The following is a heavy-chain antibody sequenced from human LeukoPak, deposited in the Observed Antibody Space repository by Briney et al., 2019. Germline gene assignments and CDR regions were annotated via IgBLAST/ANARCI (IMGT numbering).Heavy chain of an antibody. CDR2: IKQDGSEK. CDR3: ARGPYFDY. J-gene: IGHJ4*02. Sequence: GGSLRLSCAASGFTFSSYGMSWVRQAPGKGLEWVTNIKQDGSEKYYVDSVKGRFAISRDNAKNSLYLQMNSLRAEDTAVYYCARGPYFDYWGQGTLVTVPS. CDR1: GFTFSSYG. V-gene: IGHV3-7*03.